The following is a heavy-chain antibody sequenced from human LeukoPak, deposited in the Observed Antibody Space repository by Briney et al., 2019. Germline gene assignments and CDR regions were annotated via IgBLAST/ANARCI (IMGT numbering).Heavy chain of an antibody. J-gene: IGHJ4*02. Sequence: GESLKISCKGSGYSFTSYWIGWVRQVPGKGLEWMGIIYPGDSDTRYSPSFQGQVTISADKSISTAYLQWSSLKASDTAMYYCARRSKGYCSSTSCYPPDYWGQGTLVTVSS. CDR1: GYSFTSYW. D-gene: IGHD2-2*01. CDR2: IYPGDSDT. V-gene: IGHV5-51*01. CDR3: ARRSKGYCSSTSCYPPDY.